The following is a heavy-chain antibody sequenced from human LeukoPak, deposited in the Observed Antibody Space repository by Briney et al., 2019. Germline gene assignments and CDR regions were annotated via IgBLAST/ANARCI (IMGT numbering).Heavy chain of an antibody. Sequence: GGSLRLSCAASGFTFSAYYMSWIRQAPGKGLEWVSYTSSSGSTIYYADSVKGRFTISRDNAKNSLSLQMNSLRAEDTAVYYCARDDCTNGVCYDYWGQGTLVTVSS. CDR3: ARDDCTNGVCYDY. J-gene: IGHJ4*02. V-gene: IGHV3-11*04. CDR2: TSSSGSTI. D-gene: IGHD2-8*01. CDR1: GFTFSAYY.